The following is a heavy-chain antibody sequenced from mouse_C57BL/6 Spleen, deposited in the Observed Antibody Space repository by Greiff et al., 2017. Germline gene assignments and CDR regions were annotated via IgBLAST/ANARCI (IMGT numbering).Heavy chain of an antibody. CDR2: INPYNGGT. CDR1: GYTFTDYH. V-gene: IGHV1-18*01. Sequence: VQLKQSGPELVKPGASVKIPCKASGYTFTDYHMDWVKQSHGKSLEWIGDINPYNGGTIYNQKFKGTATLTVDKSSSTAYMELRRLTSEDTAVYYGSKSEAIGATDCDLDYWGQGTTVTVSS. D-gene: IGHD1-1*01. J-gene: IGHJ4*01. CDR3: SKSEAIGATDCDLDY.